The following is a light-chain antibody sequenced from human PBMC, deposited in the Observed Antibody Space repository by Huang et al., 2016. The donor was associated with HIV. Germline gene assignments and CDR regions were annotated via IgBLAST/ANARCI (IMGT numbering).Light chain of an antibody. V-gene: IGKV2D-29*02. Sequence: DIVLTQTPLSLSVTPGQPASISCKSSQSLLHSDGKTYLYGYLQKPGQYPQLLILEVSNRCSGVPDRFSSSGSGADFTLKISRVEAVNVGVYYGMQSIQLPLTFGGGTQVEIK. CDR2: EVS. J-gene: IGKJ4*01. CDR3: MQSIQLPLT. CDR1: QSLLHSDGKTY.